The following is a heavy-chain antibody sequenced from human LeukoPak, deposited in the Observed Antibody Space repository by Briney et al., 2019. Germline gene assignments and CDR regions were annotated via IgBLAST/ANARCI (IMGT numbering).Heavy chain of an antibody. J-gene: IGHJ4*02. D-gene: IGHD3-22*01. V-gene: IGHV3-48*02. CDR2: ISSSSSTI. CDR1: GFTFSSYS. CDR3: ASRFHYYDSSGYYYNY. Sequence: PGGSLRLSCAASGFTFSSYSMNWVRQAPGKGLEWVSYISSSSSTIYYADSVKGRFTISRDNAKNSLYLQMNSLRDEDTAVYYCASRFHYYDSSGYYYNYWGQGTLVTVSS.